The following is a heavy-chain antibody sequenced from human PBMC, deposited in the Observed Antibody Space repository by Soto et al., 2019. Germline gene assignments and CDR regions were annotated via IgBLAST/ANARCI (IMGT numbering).Heavy chain of an antibody. CDR3: ARALGSYRSPDYYYMDV. J-gene: IGHJ6*03. V-gene: IGHV1-18*01. CDR2: ISAYSGNT. D-gene: IGHD3-16*02. CDR1: GYTFTSYG. Sequence: GASGKVSCKASGYTFTSYGISWVRQAPGQGLEWMGWISAYSGNTNYAQKLQGRVTMTTDTSTSTAYMELRSLRSDDTTVYYCARALGSYRSPDYYYMDVWGKGTTVTVSS.